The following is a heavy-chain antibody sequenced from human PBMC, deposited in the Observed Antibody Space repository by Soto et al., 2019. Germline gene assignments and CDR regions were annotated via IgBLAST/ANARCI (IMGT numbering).Heavy chain of an antibody. CDR3: ARGYYDSRGYYFHY. D-gene: IGHD3-22*01. V-gene: IGHV1-18*01. CDR1: GYTFTSYC. Sequence: ASVKVSCKASGYTFTSYCISWVRQAPGQGLEWMGWISAYNGNTNYAQKLQGRVTMTTDTSTSTAYMELRSLRSDDTAVYCCARGYYDSRGYYFHYWGQGTLVTVSS. CDR2: ISAYNGNT. J-gene: IGHJ4*02.